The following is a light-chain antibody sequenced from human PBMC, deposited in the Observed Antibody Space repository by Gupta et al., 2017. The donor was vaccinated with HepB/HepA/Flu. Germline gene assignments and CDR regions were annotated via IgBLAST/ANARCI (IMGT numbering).Light chain of an antibody. J-gene: IGKJ4*01. Sequence: AIQLTQSPSSLSASVADRVTITCRASQGIGSALACYQQKPGKPPKLLIYDASSLESGVPSRFSGSRSGTDFTITISSLQPEDFATYYCQQFNNYPQITFGGGTKVEIK. CDR1: QGIGSA. CDR3: QQFNNYPQIT. CDR2: DAS. V-gene: IGKV1-13*01.